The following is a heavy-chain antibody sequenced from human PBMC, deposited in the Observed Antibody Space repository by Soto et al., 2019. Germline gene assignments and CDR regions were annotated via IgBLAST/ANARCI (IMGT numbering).Heavy chain of an antibody. CDR3: ARVDILTVPDP. Sequence: PFKVSCKASVYTFARYCISWVRQAPGQGLEWMGWIRAYNGNTNYAQKLQGRVTMTTDTSTSTAYMELRSLRSDDTAVYYFARVDILTVPDPWGQGTLVTVSS. V-gene: IGHV1-18*01. J-gene: IGHJ5*02. D-gene: IGHD3-9*01. CDR1: VYTFARYC. CDR2: IRAYNGNT.